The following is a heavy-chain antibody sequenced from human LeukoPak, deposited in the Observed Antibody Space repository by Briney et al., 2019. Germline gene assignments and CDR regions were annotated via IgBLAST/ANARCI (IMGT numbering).Heavy chain of an antibody. J-gene: IGHJ4*02. CDR3: TRDLGWLHYAD. CDR2: ISGSGSGGST. V-gene: IGHV3-23*01. D-gene: IGHD5-12*01. Sequence: GGSLRLSCAASGFTFSSSAMSWVRQAPGKGLEWVSSISGSGSGGSTYYADSVKGRFTISRDNSKNTLYLQMNSLRAEDTAVYYCTRDLGWLHYADWGQGTLVTVSS. CDR1: GFTFSSSA.